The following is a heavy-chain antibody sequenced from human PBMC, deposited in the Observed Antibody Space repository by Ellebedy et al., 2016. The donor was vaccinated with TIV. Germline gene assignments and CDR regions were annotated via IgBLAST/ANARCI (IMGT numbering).Heavy chain of an antibody. J-gene: IGHJ6*02. D-gene: IGHD5-18*01. CDR3: ANTAMAVDYYYGMDV. CDR2: IIPILGIA. CDR1: GGTFSTYA. V-gene: IGHV1-69*04. Sequence: AASVKVSCKASGGTFSTYAISSVRQAPGQGLEWMGRIIPILGIANYTQKFQGRVTITADRSTSTAYMELSSLRSEDTAVYYCANTAMAVDYYYGMDVWGQGTTVTVTS.